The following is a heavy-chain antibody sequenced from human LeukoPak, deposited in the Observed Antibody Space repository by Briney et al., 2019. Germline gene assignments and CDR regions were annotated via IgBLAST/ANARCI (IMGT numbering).Heavy chain of an antibody. D-gene: IGHD2-2*02. V-gene: IGHV3-23*01. CDR1: GFTFNTYD. CDR3: AKASRRHCGSTVCYTLDY. Sequence: GGSLRLSCAASGFTFNTYDMNWVRQAPGKGLEWVSSISGSGGTTYSADSVKGRFTISRDNTKNTLYLQMNSLRADDTAVYYCAKASRRHCGSTVCYTLDYWGQGTLATVSS. J-gene: IGHJ4*02. CDR2: ISGSGGTT.